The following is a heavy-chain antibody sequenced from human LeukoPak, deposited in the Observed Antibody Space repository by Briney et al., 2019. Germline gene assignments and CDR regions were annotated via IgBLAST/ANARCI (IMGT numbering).Heavy chain of an antibody. CDR2: IYSSGNT. Sequence: SETLSLTCAVSGGSISSYYWSWIRQPPGKGLEWIGYIYSSGNTNYNPSLKSRVTISVDTSKNQFSLKLSSVTAADTAVYYCAREKPILYQRVEYFFDYWGQGTLVTVSS. V-gene: IGHV4-59*01. CDR3: AREKPILYQRVEYFFDY. D-gene: IGHD2-2*01. CDR1: GGSISSYY. J-gene: IGHJ4*02.